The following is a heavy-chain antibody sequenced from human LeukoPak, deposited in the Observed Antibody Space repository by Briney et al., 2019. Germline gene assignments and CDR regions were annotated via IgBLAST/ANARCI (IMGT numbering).Heavy chain of an antibody. J-gene: IGHJ4*02. CDR1: GGSISSYY. CDR2: IYYSGST. Sequence: SETLSLTCTVSGGSISSYYWSWIRQPPGKGLEWIGYIYYSGSTNYNPSLKSRVTILVDTSKNQFSLKLSSVTAADTAVYYCARVWATDSIDYWGQGTLVTVSS. D-gene: IGHD5-24*01. V-gene: IGHV4-59*01. CDR3: ARVWATDSIDY.